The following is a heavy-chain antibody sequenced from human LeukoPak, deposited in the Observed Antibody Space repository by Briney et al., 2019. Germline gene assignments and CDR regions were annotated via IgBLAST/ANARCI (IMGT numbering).Heavy chain of an antibody. CDR3: ARVGRGPDCYSEGALDI. D-gene: IGHD2-21*02. CDR2: ISYDESDK. Sequence: GGSLRLSCSASGFTFSSYDIHWVRQAPGKGLEWVAAISYDESDKYFADSVKGRLTISRGSSKNTVYLQMNSLRPEDTALYYCARVGRGPDCYSEGALDIWGQGTLVTVSS. J-gene: IGHJ3*02. CDR1: GFTFSSYD. V-gene: IGHV3-30*03.